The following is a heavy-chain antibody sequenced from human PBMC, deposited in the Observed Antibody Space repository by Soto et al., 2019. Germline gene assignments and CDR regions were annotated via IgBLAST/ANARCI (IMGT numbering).Heavy chain of an antibody. J-gene: IGHJ3*02. V-gene: IGHV4-34*01. Sequence: QVQLQQWGAGLLKPSETLSLTCAVYGGSFSGYYWSWIRQPPGKGLEWIGEINHSGSTNYNPSLRSRVTISVDTSKNQFSLKLSSVTPADTAVYYCARSPHGGWWVGAFDIWGQGTTVTVSS. CDR2: INHSGST. D-gene: IGHD6-19*01. CDR3: ARSPHGGWWVGAFDI. CDR1: GGSFSGYY.